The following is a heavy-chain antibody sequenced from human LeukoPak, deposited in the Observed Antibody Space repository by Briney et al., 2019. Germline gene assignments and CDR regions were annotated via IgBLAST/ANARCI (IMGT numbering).Heavy chain of an antibody. CDR1: GGSISSSSYY. CDR2: IYYSGST. CDR3: ARNIPMSASGSYLPRNSYYFDY. Sequence: PSETLSLTCTVSGGSISSSSYYWGWIRQPPGKGLEWIGSIYYSGSTYYNPSLKSRVTISVDTSKNQFSLKLSSVTAADTAVYYCARNIPMSASGSYLPRNSYYFDYWGQGTLVTVSS. D-gene: IGHD3-10*01. V-gene: IGHV4-39*07. J-gene: IGHJ4*02.